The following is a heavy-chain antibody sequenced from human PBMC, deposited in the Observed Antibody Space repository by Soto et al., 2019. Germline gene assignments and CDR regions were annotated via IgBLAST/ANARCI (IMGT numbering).Heavy chain of an antibody. D-gene: IGHD3-3*01. V-gene: IGHV4-38-2*02. CDR1: GYSISSGYY. J-gene: IGHJ6*02. Sequence: PSETLSLTCDVSGYSISSGYYWGWIRQPPGKGLEWIGSIYHSGSTYYNPSLKSRVTISVDTSKNQFSLKLSSVTAADTAVYYCARDWYYDFWSGYYTGYYGMDVWVQGTTVTVSS. CDR3: ARDWYYDFWSGYYTGYYGMDV. CDR2: IYHSGST.